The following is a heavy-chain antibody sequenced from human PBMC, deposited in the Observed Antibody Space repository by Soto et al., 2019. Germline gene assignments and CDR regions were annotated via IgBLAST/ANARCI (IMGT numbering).Heavy chain of an antibody. CDR3: AHSRHEDIVVVPAAIRFDY. CDR1: GFSLSTSGVG. D-gene: IGHD2-2*01. J-gene: IGHJ4*02. CDR2: IYWNDDK. Sequence: QITLKESGPTLVKPTQTLTLTCTFSGFSLSTSGVGVGWISQPPGTALEWLALIYWNDDKRYSPSLKSRLTITKDTSKNQVVLTMTNIDPVDTATYYCAHSRHEDIVVVPAAIRFDYWGQGTLVTVSS. V-gene: IGHV2-5*01.